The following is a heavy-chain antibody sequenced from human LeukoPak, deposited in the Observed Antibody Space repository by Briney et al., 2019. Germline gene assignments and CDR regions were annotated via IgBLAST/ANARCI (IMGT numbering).Heavy chain of an antibody. D-gene: IGHD3-10*01. V-gene: IGHV3-30-3*01. CDR3: ARDERGDYAFDI. CDR2: ISYDGSNK. CDR1: GFTFSSYA. J-gene: IGHJ3*02. Sequence: GGSLRLSCAASGFTFSSYAMHWVRQAPGKGLEWVAVISYDGSNKYYADSVKGRFTISRDNSKNTLYLQMNSLRAEDTAVYYCARDERGDYAFDIWGQGTMVTVSS.